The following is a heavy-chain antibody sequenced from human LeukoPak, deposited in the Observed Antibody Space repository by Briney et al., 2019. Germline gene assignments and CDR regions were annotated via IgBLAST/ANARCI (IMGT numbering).Heavy chain of an antibody. J-gene: IGHJ6*03. CDR3: ARVVVVAAIYYYYYMDV. D-gene: IGHD2-15*01. V-gene: IGHV4-34*01. CDR1: GGSFSGYY. CDR2: INHSGST. Sequence: PSETLSLTCAVYGGSFSGYYWSWIRQPPGKGLEWIGEINHSGSTNYNPSLKSRVTISVDTSKNQFSLKLSSVTAADTAVYYCARVVVVAAIYYYYYMDVWGKGTTVTISS.